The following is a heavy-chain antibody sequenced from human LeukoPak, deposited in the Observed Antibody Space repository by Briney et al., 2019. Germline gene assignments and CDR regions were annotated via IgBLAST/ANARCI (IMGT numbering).Heavy chain of an antibody. CDR1: KFTFSNYG. Sequence: GRSLRLSCTGSKFTFSNYGMQWVRQAPGKGLEWVAVISYDGSNKYYADSVKGRFTISRDNSKNTLYLQMNSLRAEDTAVYYCARALKYYDFWSGYYDYYGMDVWGQGTTVTVSS. CDR3: ARALKYYDFWSGYYDYYGMDV. CDR2: ISYDGSNK. V-gene: IGHV3-30*19. D-gene: IGHD3-3*01. J-gene: IGHJ6*02.